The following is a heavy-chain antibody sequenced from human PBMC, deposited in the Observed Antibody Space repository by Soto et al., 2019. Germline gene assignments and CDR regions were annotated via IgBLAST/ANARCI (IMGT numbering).Heavy chain of an antibody. CDR3: ARSYCTNGVCYKSYYYGMDV. J-gene: IGHJ6*02. Sequence: SVKVSCKASGGTFSSYAISWVRQAPGQGLEWMGGIIPIFGTANYAQKFQGRVTITADESTSTAYMELSSLRSEDTAAYYCARSYCTNGVCYKSYYYGMDVWGQGTTVTVSS. D-gene: IGHD2-8*01. CDR1: GGTFSSYA. V-gene: IGHV1-69*13. CDR2: IIPIFGTA.